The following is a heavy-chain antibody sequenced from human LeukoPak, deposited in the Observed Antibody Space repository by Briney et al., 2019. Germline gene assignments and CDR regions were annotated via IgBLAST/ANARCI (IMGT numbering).Heavy chain of an antibody. CDR1: GYTFTGYY. D-gene: IGHD3-22*01. Sequence: GASVKVSCKASGYTFTGYYMHWVRQAPGRGLEWMGWINPNSGGTNYAQKFQGRATMTRDTSISTAYMELSRLRSDDTPVYYCAGDQNYYDSSGPGGYWGQGTLVTVSS. V-gene: IGHV1-2*02. CDR2: INPNSGGT. J-gene: IGHJ4*02. CDR3: AGDQNYYDSSGPGGY.